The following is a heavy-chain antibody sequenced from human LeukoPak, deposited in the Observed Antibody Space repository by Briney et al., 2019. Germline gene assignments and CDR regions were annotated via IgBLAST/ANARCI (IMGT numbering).Heavy chain of an antibody. V-gene: IGHV4-30-4*07. CDR2: IYDSGTA. J-gene: IGHJ5*02. Sequence: SETLSLTCVVSGDSITSGGYSWSWIRQPPGKGLEWVGYIYDSGTAFYNPSLKSRVTMSVDTSKNHFFLNLRSVTAADTAVYYCARGGYSYDNWFDPWGQGTLVTVSS. CDR3: ARGGYSYDNWFDP. D-gene: IGHD5-18*01. CDR1: GDSITSGGYS.